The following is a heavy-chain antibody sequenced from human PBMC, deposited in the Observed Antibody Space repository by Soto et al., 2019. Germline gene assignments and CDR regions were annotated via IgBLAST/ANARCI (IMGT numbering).Heavy chain of an antibody. Sequence: SETLSLTSAVSGTSISSSNWWSWVRQPPGKGLEWIGEIYHSGSTNYNPSLKSRVTISVDKSKNQFSLKLSSVTAADTAVYYCARALPYYYGSGSHRRFDPWGQGTLVT. V-gene: IGHV4-4*02. CDR3: ARALPYYYGSGSHRRFDP. J-gene: IGHJ5*02. CDR2: IYHSGST. D-gene: IGHD3-10*01. CDR1: GTSISSSNW.